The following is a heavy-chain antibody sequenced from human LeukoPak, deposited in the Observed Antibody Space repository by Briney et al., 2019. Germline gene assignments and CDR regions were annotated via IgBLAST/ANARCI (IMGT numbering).Heavy chain of an antibody. Sequence: GGSLRLSCAASGFTFRSYWMHWVRQAPGKGLVWVSRINNDGSSTTYADSVKGRFTISRDNAKNTLHLQMNSLRVEDTAVYYCAVLSSGYPVDYWGQGTLVTVSS. CDR2: INNDGSST. J-gene: IGHJ4*02. CDR1: GFTFRSYW. V-gene: IGHV3-74*01. D-gene: IGHD3-22*01. CDR3: AVLSSGYPVDY.